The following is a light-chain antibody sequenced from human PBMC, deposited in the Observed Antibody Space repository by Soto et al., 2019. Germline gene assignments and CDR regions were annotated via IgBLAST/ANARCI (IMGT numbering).Light chain of an antibody. Sequence: DIQMTQSPSSLSASVGDRVTITCRASQSITSYLNWYQQKPGKAPKLLIYAASSLQSGVPSRFSGSGSGSDFTLTLSSLQPEDFASYYCQHSFSTPRTFGQGPKVEIK. J-gene: IGKJ1*01. CDR1: QSITSY. CDR3: QHSFSTPRT. CDR2: AAS. V-gene: IGKV1-39*01.